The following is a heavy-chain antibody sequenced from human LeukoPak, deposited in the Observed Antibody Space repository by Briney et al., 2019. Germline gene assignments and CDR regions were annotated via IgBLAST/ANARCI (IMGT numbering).Heavy chain of an antibody. CDR1: GGSISSGGYY. D-gene: IGHD1-26*01. V-gene: IGHV4-31*03. CDR2: IYYSGSI. CDR3: ARAGSGSYLDY. J-gene: IGHJ4*02. Sequence: SETLSLTCTVSGGSISSGGYYWSWIRQHPGKGLEWIGYIYYSGSIHYNPSLKSRVTISVDTSKNQFSLKLSSVTAADTAVYYCARAGSGSYLDYWGQGTLVTVSS.